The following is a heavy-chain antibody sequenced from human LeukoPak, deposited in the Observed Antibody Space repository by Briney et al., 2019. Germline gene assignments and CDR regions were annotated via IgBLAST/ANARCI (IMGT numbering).Heavy chain of an antibody. Sequence: GSLRLSCAASGFTFSTYAMTWVRQPPGKGLEWIGEIKHSGSTNYNPSLKSRVTTSVDMPKKQFSLKLSSVTAADTAIYYCARGGLGELGFDIWGQGTMVTVSS. CDR1: GFTFSTYA. D-gene: IGHD3-16*01. CDR3: ARGGLGELGFDI. J-gene: IGHJ3*02. V-gene: IGHV4-34*01. CDR2: IKHSGST.